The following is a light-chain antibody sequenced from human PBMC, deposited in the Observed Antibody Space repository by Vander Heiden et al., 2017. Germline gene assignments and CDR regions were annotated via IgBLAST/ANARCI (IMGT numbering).Light chain of an antibody. CDR1: QSVRNK. CDR2: DTS. CDR3: QKYGNWPPVT. Sequence: VMTQSPATLSVSPGEGATLSCRASQSVRNKLAWYQQKPGQPPRLLIYDTSTRAAGIPARFSGSGSETEFTLTISSLRSEDFAVYYCQKYGNWPPVTFGGGTKVDVK. J-gene: IGKJ4*01. V-gene: IGKV3-15*01.